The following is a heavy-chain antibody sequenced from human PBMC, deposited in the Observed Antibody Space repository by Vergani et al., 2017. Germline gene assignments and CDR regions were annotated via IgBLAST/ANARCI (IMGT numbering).Heavy chain of an antibody. D-gene: IGHD5-24*01. CDR3: ATRRDGFQTCDY. CDR1: GGSISSSNW. J-gene: IGHJ4*02. V-gene: IGHV4-4*03. Sequence: QVQLQESGPGLVKPPGTLSLTCAVSGGSISSSNWWSWVRQPPGKGLEWIGEIYHSGSTNYNPSLKSRVTISVAKSKNQCPLKLSSVTAADTAVYYCATRRDGFQTCDYWGQGTLVTVSS. CDR2: IYHSGST.